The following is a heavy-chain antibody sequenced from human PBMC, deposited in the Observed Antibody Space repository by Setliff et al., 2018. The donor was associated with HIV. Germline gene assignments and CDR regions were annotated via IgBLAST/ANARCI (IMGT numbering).Heavy chain of an antibody. J-gene: IGHJ4*02. CDR2: INQDASKK. CDR1: GFTFSSHW. D-gene: IGHD6-13*01. V-gene: IGHV3-7*03. Sequence: GGSLRLSCAASGFTFSSHWMSWVRQAPGKGLEWVANINQDASKKYYVDSVKGRFTISRDNAKNSLSLQMNSLRVEDTAVYFCATILVNQQPYRYFDYWGQGTLVTVSS. CDR3: ATILVNQQPYRYFDY.